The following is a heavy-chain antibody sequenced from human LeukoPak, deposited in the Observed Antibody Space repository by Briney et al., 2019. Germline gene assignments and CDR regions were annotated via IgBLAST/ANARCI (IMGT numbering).Heavy chain of an antibody. V-gene: IGHV4-59*01. CDR1: GDSISSSY. Sequence: PSETLSPTCSVSGDSISSSYWAWIRQPPGRGLEWIGYLSNTGSSTNNPSLKSRVSISRETPRNRFSLDLSSVTDADTAVYYCARARHHGLGSGYSGGCDYMGLWGK. D-gene: IGHD3-3*01. CDR3: ARARHHGLGSGYSGGCDYMGL. CDR2: LSNTGSS. J-gene: IGHJ6*03.